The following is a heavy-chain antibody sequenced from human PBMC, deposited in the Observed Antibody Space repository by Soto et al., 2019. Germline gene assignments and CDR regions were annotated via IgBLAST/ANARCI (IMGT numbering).Heavy chain of an antibody. V-gene: IGHV1-69*06. CDR3: AGVDTAMDNYYYYGMDV. D-gene: IGHD5-18*01. Sequence: GASVKVSCKASVGTFSSYAISGVRQAPGQGLEWMGGIIPIFGTANYAQKFQGRVTITADKSPSTAYMELSSLRSEDTAVYYCAGVDTAMDNYYYYGMDVWGQGTTVTVSS. CDR2: IIPIFGTA. J-gene: IGHJ6*02. CDR1: VGTFSSYA.